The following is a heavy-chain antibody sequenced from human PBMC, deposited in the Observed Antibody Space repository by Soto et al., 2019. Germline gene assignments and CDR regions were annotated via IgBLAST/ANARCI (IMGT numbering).Heavy chain of an antibody. CDR2: INHSGST. CDR3: ARGTPKYSSGWYGSIWFDP. CDR1: GGSFSGYY. Sequence: SETLSLTCAVYGGSFSGYYWSWIRQPPGKGLEWIGEINHSGSTNYNPSLKGRVTISVDTSRNQFSLKLSSVTAADTAVYYCARGTPKYSSGWYGSIWFDPWGQGTLVTSPQ. D-gene: IGHD6-19*01. V-gene: IGHV4-34*01. J-gene: IGHJ5*02.